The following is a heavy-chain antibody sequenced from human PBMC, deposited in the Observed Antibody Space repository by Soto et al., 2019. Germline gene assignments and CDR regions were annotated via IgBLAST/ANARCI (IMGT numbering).Heavy chain of an antibody. CDR2: IFYTGGT. J-gene: IGHJ6*03. CDR3: AWSSRSSTGWASMD. Sequence: PVSLTCTVPRGCTSSDSWSCIRQPPGKGLEWIGFIFYTGGTRYNPSLESRVTISLDTSQNQFSLKLHSVTAADTAVYYCAWSSRSSTGWASMD. CDR1: RGCTSSDS. D-gene: IGHD6-19*01. V-gene: IGHV4-59*01.